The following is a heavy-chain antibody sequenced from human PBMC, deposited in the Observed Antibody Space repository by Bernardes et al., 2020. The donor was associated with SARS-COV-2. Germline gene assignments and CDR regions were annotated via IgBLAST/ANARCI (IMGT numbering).Heavy chain of an antibody. V-gene: IGHV4-59*01. J-gene: IGHJ5*02. CDR1: GGSISRYY. D-gene: IGHD3-10*01. CDR2: IFYSGST. Sequence: SETLYLTCTVSGGSISRYYWSWIRKPPGKGLEWIGHIFYSGSTNYNSSIKSRVAISIDTSRDQFSLRLTSLSAADTAVYYCARSERSGSGSGWFDTWGQGTLFTVSS. CDR3: ARSERSGSGSGWFDT.